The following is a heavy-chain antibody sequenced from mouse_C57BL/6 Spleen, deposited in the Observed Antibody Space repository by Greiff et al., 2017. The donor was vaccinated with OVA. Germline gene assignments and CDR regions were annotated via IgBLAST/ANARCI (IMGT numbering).Heavy chain of an antibody. CDR2: INPSTGGT. Sequence: VQLKESGPELVKPGASVKISCKASGYSFTGYYMNWVKQSPEQSLEWIGEINPSTGGTTYNQKFKAKATLTVDKSSSTAYMQLKSLTSEDSAVYYCARYYDGSRTMDYWGQGTSVTVSS. J-gene: IGHJ4*01. CDR3: ARYYDGSRTMDY. V-gene: IGHV1-42*01. CDR1: GYSFTGYY. D-gene: IGHD1-1*01.